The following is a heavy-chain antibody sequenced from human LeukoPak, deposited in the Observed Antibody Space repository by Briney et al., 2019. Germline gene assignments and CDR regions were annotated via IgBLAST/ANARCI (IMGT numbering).Heavy chain of an antibody. CDR1: GFTVSSNY. J-gene: IGHJ4*02. V-gene: IGHV3-66*02. CDR2: IYSGGST. D-gene: IGHD4-17*01. CDR3: ARAYGDHAGY. Sequence: GGSLRLSCAASGFTVSSNYMSWVRQAPGKGLEWVAVIYSGGSTYYSDSVKVRFTISRDNSKNTLYLQMNSLRAEDTAVYYCARAYGDHAGYWGQGTLVTVSS.